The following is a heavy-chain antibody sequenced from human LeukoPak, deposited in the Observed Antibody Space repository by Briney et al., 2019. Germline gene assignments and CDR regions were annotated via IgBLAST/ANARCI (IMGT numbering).Heavy chain of an antibody. CDR1: GYTFSNYY. Sequence: ASVKVSCKASGYTFSNYYMHWVRQAPGQGLEWMGWISPKSGRTNYAQKFQDRVTMTRDTSISTAYMELSRLRSDDTAVYYCARFRTDSSGWYNEKRWFDPWGQGTLVTVSS. V-gene: IGHV1-2*02. D-gene: IGHD6-19*01. J-gene: IGHJ5*02. CDR3: ARFRTDSSGWYNEKRWFDP. CDR2: ISPKSGRT.